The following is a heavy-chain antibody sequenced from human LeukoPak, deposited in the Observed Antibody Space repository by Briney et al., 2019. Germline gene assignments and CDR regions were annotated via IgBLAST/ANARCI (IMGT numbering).Heavy chain of an antibody. CDR1: GFTFSSYA. V-gene: IGHV3-30*04. D-gene: IGHD5-24*01. CDR2: ISYDGSNK. Sequence: GGSLRLSCAASGFTFSSYAMHWVRQAPGKGLEWVAVISYDGSNKYYADSVKGRFTISRDNSKNTLYLQMNSLRAEDTAVYYCARAVWLPRAFDTWGQGTMVTVSS. J-gene: IGHJ3*02. CDR3: ARAVWLPRAFDT.